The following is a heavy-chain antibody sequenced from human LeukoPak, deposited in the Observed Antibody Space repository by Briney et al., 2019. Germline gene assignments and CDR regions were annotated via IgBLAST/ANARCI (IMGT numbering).Heavy chain of an antibody. D-gene: IGHD5-18*01. Sequence: PGGSLRLSCAASGFTFSSYGMHWVRQAPGKGLEWVAFISYDGSNKYYADSVKARFIISRDNSKNTVYLQMNSLRAEDTAVYYCARDLANTAMVFYEAYGLDYWGQGTLVTVSS. CDR1: GFTFSSYG. J-gene: IGHJ4*02. V-gene: IGHV3-30*19. CDR2: ISYDGSNK. CDR3: ARDLANTAMVFYEAYGLDY.